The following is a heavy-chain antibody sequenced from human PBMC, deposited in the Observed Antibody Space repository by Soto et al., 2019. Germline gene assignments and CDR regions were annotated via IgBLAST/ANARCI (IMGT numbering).Heavy chain of an antibody. Sequence: QVQLVQSGAEVKKPGSSGKVSCKASGGTFGSYAISWVRQAPGQGLEWMGGITPIFGTANYAQKFQGRVTITADESTSTAYMELSSLRSEDTAVYYCAREKTEGGYCTNGVCYTFDYWGQGTLVTVSS. CDR3: AREKTEGGYCTNGVCYTFDY. CDR2: ITPIFGTA. V-gene: IGHV1-69*01. J-gene: IGHJ4*02. CDR1: GGTFGSYA. D-gene: IGHD2-8*01.